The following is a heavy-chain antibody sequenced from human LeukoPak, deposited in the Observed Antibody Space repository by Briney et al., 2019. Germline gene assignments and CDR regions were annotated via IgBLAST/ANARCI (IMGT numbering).Heavy chain of an antibody. CDR3: ARDDDWNYRYYFDY. CDR2: ISAYNGNT. J-gene: IGHJ4*02. D-gene: IGHD1-7*01. CDR1: GYTFTSYG. Sequence: GASVKVSCKASGYTFTSYGISWVRQAPGQGLEWMGWISAYNGNTNYAQKLQGRVTMTTDTSTSTAYMELRSLRSDDTAVYYCARDDDWNYRYYFDYWGQGTLVTVSS. V-gene: IGHV1-18*01.